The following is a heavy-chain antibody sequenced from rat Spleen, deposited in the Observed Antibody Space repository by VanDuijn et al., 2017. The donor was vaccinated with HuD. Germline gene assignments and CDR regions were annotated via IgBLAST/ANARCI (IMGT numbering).Heavy chain of an antibody. CDR2: ISYDGSST. J-gene: IGHJ3*01. Sequence: EVQLVESDGGLVQPGRSLKLSCAASGFTFSDYYVAWVRQAPTKGLEWVATISYDGSSTYYRDSVKGRFTISRDDPKSTLYLQMNSLRSEDTATYYCSTENYWFAYWGQGTLVTVSS. V-gene: IGHV5-7*01. CDR3: STENYWFAY. D-gene: IGHD1-10*01. CDR1: GFTFSDYY.